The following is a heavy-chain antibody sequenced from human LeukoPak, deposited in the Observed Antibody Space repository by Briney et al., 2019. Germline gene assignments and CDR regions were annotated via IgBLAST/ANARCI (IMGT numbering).Heavy chain of an antibody. J-gene: IGHJ3*02. CDR3: ARGGSYPNDPFDI. D-gene: IGHD1-26*01. CDR2: IRQDGDTK. V-gene: IGHV3-7*03. Sequence: PGGSLRLSCAASGFPFNAYWMTWVRQAPGKGLEWVANIRQDGDTKYYVDSVKGRFTISRDNAMNSLYLQMNSLRAEDTAIYYCARGGSYPNDPFDIWGQGTMVTV. CDR1: GFPFNAYW.